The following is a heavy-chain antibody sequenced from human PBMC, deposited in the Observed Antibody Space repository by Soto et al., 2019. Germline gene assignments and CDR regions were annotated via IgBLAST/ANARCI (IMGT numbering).Heavy chain of an antibody. CDR1: GGSISSYY. CDR2: IHYSGST. V-gene: IGHV4-59*01. Sequence: SETLSLTCTVSGGSISSYYWGWLRQTPGKGLEWIGYIHYSGSTNYNPSLRSRVTISVGTPKNQFSLKVNSMIAADTAIYYCARGGVAARKGRWFDPWGQGTLVTVSS. D-gene: IGHD6-25*01. CDR3: ARGGVAARKGRWFDP. J-gene: IGHJ5*02.